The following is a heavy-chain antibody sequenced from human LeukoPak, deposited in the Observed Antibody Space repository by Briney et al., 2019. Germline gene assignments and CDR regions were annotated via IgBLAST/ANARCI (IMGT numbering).Heavy chain of an antibody. Sequence: ASVKVSCKASGYTFTSYGISLVRQAPGQGLEWMGWISAYNGNTNYAQKLQGRVTMTTDTSTSTAYMELRSLRSDDTAVYYCARDFSGNTGKVVDYWGQGTLVTVSS. J-gene: IGHJ4*02. V-gene: IGHV1-18*01. CDR1: GYTFTSYG. CDR2: ISAYNGNT. D-gene: IGHD1/OR15-1a*01. CDR3: ARDFSGNTGKVVDY.